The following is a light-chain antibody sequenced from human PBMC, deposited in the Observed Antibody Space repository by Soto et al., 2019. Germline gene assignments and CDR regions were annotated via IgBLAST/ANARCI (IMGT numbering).Light chain of an antibody. V-gene: IGKV3-11*01. Sequence: EIVLTQSPATLSLSPGERATLSCRASQSVGSYLAWYQQKPGQAPRLLIYNASNRATGIPARFSGSGSGTDFIRTISGLEPEDSAVYYCQQRRNWPPVTFGQGTRLEIK. CDR1: QSVGSY. J-gene: IGKJ5*01. CDR3: QQRRNWPPVT. CDR2: NAS.